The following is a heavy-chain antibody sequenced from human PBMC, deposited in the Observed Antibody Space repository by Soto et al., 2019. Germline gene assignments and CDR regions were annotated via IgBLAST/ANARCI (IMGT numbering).Heavy chain of an antibody. D-gene: IGHD6-13*01. Sequence: PGESLKISCKGSGYSFTSYWIGWVRQMPGKGLEWMGIIYPGDSDTRYSPSFQGQVTISADKSISTAYLQWSSLKASDTAVYYCARGGYSSTWSNLLDRSGLDVWGQGTTVTVSS. J-gene: IGHJ6*02. CDR1: GYSFTSYW. CDR2: IYPGDSDT. CDR3: ARGGYSSTWSNLLDRSGLDV. V-gene: IGHV5-51*01.